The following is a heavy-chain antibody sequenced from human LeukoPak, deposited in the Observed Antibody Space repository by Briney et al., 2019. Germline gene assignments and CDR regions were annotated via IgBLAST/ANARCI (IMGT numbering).Heavy chain of an antibody. J-gene: IGHJ4*02. CDR3: ERERYGGVDY. Sequence: GESLKISCKGSGYSFTNHWIGWVRQMPGKGLEWMGTISPGDSITRYSLSFQGHVNISADRSISTAYLQWSSLQASDTAMYYCERERYGGVDYWGQGTLVTVSS. CDR1: GYSFTNHW. CDR2: ISPGDSIT. D-gene: IGHD1-1*01. V-gene: IGHV5-51*01.